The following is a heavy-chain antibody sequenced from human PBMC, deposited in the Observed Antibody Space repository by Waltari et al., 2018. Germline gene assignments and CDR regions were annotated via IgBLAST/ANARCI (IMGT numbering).Heavy chain of an antibody. V-gene: IGHV3-23*01. D-gene: IGHD5-18*01. CDR1: GFTFSSYA. Sequence: EVQLLESGGGLVQPGGSLSLSCAASGFTFSSYAMSWVRTAPGKGPGWSSAISGSGGITDYADSVKGRFTIARDNSKNTLYLQMNSLRAEDTAVYYCAKSLGYTAMVTDYWGQGTLVTVSS. CDR2: ISGSGGIT. J-gene: IGHJ4*02. CDR3: AKSLGYTAMVTDY.